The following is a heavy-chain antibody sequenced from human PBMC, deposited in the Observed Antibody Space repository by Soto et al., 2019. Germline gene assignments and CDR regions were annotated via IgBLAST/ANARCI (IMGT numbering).Heavy chain of an antibody. V-gene: IGHV1-8*01. CDR2: MNPNSGNT. CDR3: ARGRDLLRYFDWLSHGLY. J-gene: IGHJ4*02. CDR1: GYTCTSYD. Sequence: AXVKVSCKASGYTCTSYDINWVRQATGQCLELMGWMNPNSGNTGYAQKFQGRVTMTRNTSISTAYMELSSLRSEDTAVYYCARGRDLLRYFDWLSHGLYWGQGTLVTVSS. D-gene: IGHD3-9*01.